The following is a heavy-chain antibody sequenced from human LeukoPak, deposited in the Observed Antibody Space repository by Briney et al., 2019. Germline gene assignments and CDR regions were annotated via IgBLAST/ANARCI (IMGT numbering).Heavy chain of an antibody. J-gene: IGHJ4*02. CDR2: IGYSAGDT. CDR1: GFIVTNYA. Sequence: PGGSLRLSCAASGFIVTNYAMTWVRQAPGKGLEWVSTIGYSAGDTYYADSVKGRFTISRDYSMNTLYLQMTSLRDDDTALYYCAKDDDSRHHGVDHWGQGTLVTVSS. D-gene: IGHD3-9*01. V-gene: IGHV3-23*01. CDR3: AKDDDSRHHGVDH.